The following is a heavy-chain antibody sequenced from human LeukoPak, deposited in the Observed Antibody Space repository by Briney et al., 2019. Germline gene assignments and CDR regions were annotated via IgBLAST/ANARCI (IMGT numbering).Heavy chain of an antibody. CDR2: ISYDGSNK. CDR3: ARGGIQLWLRGYFDY. D-gene: IGHD5-18*01. CDR1: GFTFNNYG. Sequence: GGSLRLSCAASGFTFNNYGMHWVRQAPGKGLEWVAVISYDGSNKYYADSVKGRFTISRDNAKNSLYLQMNSLRAEDTAVYYCARGGIQLWLRGYFDYWGQGTLVTVSS. J-gene: IGHJ4*02. V-gene: IGHV3-30*12.